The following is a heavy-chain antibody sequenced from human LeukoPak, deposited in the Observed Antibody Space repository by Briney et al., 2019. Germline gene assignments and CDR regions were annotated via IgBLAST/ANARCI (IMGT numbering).Heavy chain of an antibody. V-gene: IGHV4-59*01. Sequence: PSETLSLTRTVSGGSISSYYWSWIRQPPGKGLEWIGYIYYSGSAIYNPSLKSRVTISVDTSKSQFSLNLSSVTAADTAVYYCARLGYSRSWYVFDYWGQGTLVTVSS. D-gene: IGHD6-13*01. CDR1: GGSISSYY. J-gene: IGHJ4*02. CDR3: ARLGYSRSWYVFDY. CDR2: IYYSGSA.